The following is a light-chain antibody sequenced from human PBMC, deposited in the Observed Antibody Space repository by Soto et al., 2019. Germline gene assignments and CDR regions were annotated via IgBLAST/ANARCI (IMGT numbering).Light chain of an antibody. CDR1: SSDIGGYDY. J-gene: IGLJ1*01. Sequence: QSALTQPASVSGSPGKWITISCTGTSSDIGGYDYVSWYQQRPGKAPKLMIYEVRYRPSGVSNRFSGSKSGNTASLTISGLQAEDEAVYYCCSYTRTSNHYFFGSGTKVTVL. V-gene: IGLV2-14*01. CDR2: EVR. CDR3: CSYTRTSNHYF.